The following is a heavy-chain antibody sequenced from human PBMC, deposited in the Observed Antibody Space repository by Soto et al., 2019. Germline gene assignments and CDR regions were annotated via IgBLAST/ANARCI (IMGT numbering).Heavy chain of an antibody. D-gene: IGHD6-19*01. CDR1: GFTFSSYW. V-gene: IGHV3-74*01. J-gene: IGHJ4*02. Sequence: GGSLRLSCAASGFTFSSYWMYWVRQAPGKGLVWVSRINSIGTGTHYADSVKDRFTISRDNAKNMLYLQMNSLRAEDTAVYYCARAVSALAVAGTVYWGQGTLVTVSS. CDR2: INSIGTGT. CDR3: ARAVSALAVAGTVY.